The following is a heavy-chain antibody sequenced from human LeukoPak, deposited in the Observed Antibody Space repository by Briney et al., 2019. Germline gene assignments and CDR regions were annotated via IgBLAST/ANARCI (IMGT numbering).Heavy chain of an antibody. J-gene: IGHJ5*02. D-gene: IGHD1-26*01. CDR2: IYYSGST. V-gene: IGHV4-59*01. CDR3: ARGGRTHSISFDP. CDR1: GGSISSYY. Sequence: SETLSLTCTVSGGSISSYYWSWIRQPPGKGLEWIGYIYYSGSTNYNPSLKSRVTISVDTSKNQFSLKLSSVTAADTAVYYCARGGRTHSISFDPWGQGTLVTVSS.